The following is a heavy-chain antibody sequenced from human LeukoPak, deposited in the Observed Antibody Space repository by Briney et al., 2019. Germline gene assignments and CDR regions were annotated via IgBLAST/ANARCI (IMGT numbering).Heavy chain of an antibody. CDR3: ARDGVSDYYDSSGYDY. Sequence: GGSLRLSCAASGFTFSSYWMSWVRQAPGKGLEWVANIKQDGSEKYYVDSVKGRFTISRDNAKNSLYLQMNSLRAEDTAVYYCARDGVSDYYDSSGYDYWGQGTLVTVSS. D-gene: IGHD3-22*01. V-gene: IGHV3-7*01. CDR2: IKQDGSEK. J-gene: IGHJ4*02. CDR1: GFTFSSYW.